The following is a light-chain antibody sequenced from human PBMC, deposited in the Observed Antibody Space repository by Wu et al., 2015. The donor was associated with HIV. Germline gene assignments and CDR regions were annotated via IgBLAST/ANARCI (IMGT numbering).Light chain of an antibody. Sequence: ERAPSPAGPVRLSATPWPGTNTNLASLPRLLIYGASNRATGIPARFSGSGSGTDFTLIINSLEPEDFAFYYCLQRSNWPLTFGQGTRLEIK. CDR1: RLSATP. V-gene: IGKV3-11*01. CDR2: GAS. CDR3: LQRSNWPLT. J-gene: IGKJ5*01.